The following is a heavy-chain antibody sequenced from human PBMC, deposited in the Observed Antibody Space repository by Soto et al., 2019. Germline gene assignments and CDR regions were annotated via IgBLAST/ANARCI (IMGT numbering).Heavy chain of an antibody. D-gene: IGHD2-15*01. CDR2: IDPTDSFT. V-gene: IGHV5-10-1*01. Sequence: PVEALRISCKASGYKFTTFWLNWVRQTPGKGLEWLGRIDPTDSFTNYIPPFEGHVTISVDRSISTAYLQWNSLQASDTAIYYCARPASGGSRDAFDVWGQGTTVPVS. J-gene: IGHJ3*01. CDR3: ARPASGGSRDAFDV. CDR1: GYKFTTFW.